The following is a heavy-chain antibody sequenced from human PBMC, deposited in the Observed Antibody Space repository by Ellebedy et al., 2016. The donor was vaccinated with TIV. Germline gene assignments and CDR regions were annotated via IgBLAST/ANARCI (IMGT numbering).Heavy chain of an antibody. Sequence: GGSLRLSCAASGFTFTSYWMSWVRQAPGKGLEWVANINQDGSRIYYVDSVKGRFTISRDNAKNSVYLRMNTLRVEDMAVYHCVRDGAYGDYSPGYYGMDVWGQGTTVTVSS. CDR1: GFTFTSYW. CDR2: INQDGSRI. J-gene: IGHJ6*02. CDR3: VRDGAYGDYSPGYYGMDV. V-gene: IGHV3-7*03. D-gene: IGHD3-22*01.